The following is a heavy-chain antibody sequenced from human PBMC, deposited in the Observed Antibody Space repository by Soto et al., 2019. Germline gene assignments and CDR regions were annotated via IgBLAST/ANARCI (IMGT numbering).Heavy chain of an antibody. Sequence: QVQLLESGGGVVQPGRSLRLSCVASGFTFHAYAMFWVRQAPGKGLEWVAGISYDGSSKYLADSVRGRFTISRDNSKNTLFLQINTLTSEDTAVYFCARVGRSVAGDYWGHGTLVTVSP. V-gene: IGHV3-30-3*01. CDR1: GFTFHAYA. J-gene: IGHJ4*01. CDR3: ARVGRSVAGDY. D-gene: IGHD6-19*01. CDR2: ISYDGSSK.